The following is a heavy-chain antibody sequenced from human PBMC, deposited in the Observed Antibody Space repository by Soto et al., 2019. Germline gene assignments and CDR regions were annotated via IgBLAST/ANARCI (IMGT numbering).Heavy chain of an antibody. V-gene: IGHV3-49*04. Sequence: GGSLRLSCTTSGFTFGDYALSWVRQAPGKGLEWVGFIRRNAYGGTTDYAASVKGRSTISRDDSKSIAYLQMNSLRTEDTALEYCTRASSLDLDFWDQGTLLEVSS. CDR3: TRASSLDLDF. CDR1: GFTFGDYA. D-gene: IGHD3-16*01. CDR2: IRRNAYGGTT. J-gene: IGHJ4*01.